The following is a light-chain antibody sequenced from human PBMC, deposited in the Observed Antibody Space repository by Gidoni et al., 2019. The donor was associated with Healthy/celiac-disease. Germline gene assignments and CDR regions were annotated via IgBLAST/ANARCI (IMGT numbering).Light chain of an antibody. V-gene: IGLV6-57*01. Sequence: NFMLTQPHYVSESPGKTVTISCTRSSGSIASNYVQWSQQRPGRSPTTVIFEDNPRPSGVPDLFSGSIDSSSNSASLTISGLKTEDEADYSCQSYDSSTVVFGGGTKLTVL. CDR2: EDN. CDR3: QSYDSSTVV. CDR1: SGSIASNY. J-gene: IGLJ2*01.